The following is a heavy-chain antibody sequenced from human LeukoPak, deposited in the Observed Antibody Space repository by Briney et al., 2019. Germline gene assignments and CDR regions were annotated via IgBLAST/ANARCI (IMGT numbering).Heavy chain of an antibody. D-gene: IGHD2-21*02. CDR3: AKEGTYCGGDCYSGWFDP. V-gene: IGHV3-30*18. Sequence: PGGSLRLSCAASGFTFSSYGMHWVRQAPGKGLEWVAVISYDGSNKYYADSVKGRFTISRDNSKDTLYLQMNSLRAEDTAVYYCAKEGTYCGGDCYSGWFDPWGQGTLVTVSS. J-gene: IGHJ5*02. CDR2: ISYDGSNK. CDR1: GFTFSSYG.